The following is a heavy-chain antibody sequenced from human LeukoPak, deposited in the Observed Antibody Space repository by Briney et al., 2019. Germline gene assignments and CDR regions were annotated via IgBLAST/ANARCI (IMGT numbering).Heavy chain of an antibody. D-gene: IGHD3-3*01. CDR2: IIPIFGTA. J-gene: IGHJ5*02. CDR1: GGTFSSYA. Sequence: SVKVSCKASGGTFSSYAISWVRQAPGQGLEWMGGIIPIFGTANYAQKFQGRVTITADESTSTAYMELSSLRSEDTAVYYCARVTLYDFWSGYYNRFDPWGQGTLVTVSS. V-gene: IGHV1-69*13. CDR3: ARVTLYDFWSGYYNRFDP.